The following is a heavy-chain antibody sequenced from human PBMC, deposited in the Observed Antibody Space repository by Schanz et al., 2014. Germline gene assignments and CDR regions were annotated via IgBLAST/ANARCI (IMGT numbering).Heavy chain of an antibody. V-gene: IGHV1-8*02. D-gene: IGHD3-3*01. CDR3: ARALKGKVAIFGVIAAQNYYYMDV. CDR2: MNPKTGNT. CDR1: GYTFTSYG. Sequence: QVHLVQSGAEVKRPGASVKVSCKASGYTFTSYGINWVRQATGQGLEWMGWMNPKTGNTDHAQKFQGRVSMTWDTSTSTAYLDLSRLRSEDTGVCYCARALKGKVAIFGVIAAQNYYYMDVWGKGTTVTVSS. J-gene: IGHJ6*03.